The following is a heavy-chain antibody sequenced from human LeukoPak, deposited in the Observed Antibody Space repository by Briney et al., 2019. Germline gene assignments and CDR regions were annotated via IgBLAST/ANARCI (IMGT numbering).Heavy chain of an antibody. J-gene: IGHJ4*02. V-gene: IGHV3-33*08. CDR1: GFTFSSYS. CDR3: ARSPGRSGYVDY. CDR2: MWYDGSNK. Sequence: PGGSLRLSCAASGFTFSSYSMNWVRQAPGKGLEWVAVMWYDGSNKYYADSVKGRFTISRDNSKNTLYLQMNSLRAEDTAVYYCARSPGRSGYVDYWGQGTLVTVSS. D-gene: IGHD3-3*01.